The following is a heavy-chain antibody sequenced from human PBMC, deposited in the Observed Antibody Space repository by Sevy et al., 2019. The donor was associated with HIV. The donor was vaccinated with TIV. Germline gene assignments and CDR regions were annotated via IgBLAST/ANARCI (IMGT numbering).Heavy chain of an antibody. CDR2: ISWNSGSI. CDR3: ARDLPPSATTVAHFDC. J-gene: IGHJ4*02. D-gene: IGHD4-17*01. Sequence: GGSLRLSCAASGFTFDDYAMHWVRQAPGKGLEWVSGISWNSGSIGYADSVKGRFTISRDNAKNSLYLQMNSLRAEDMAVYYCARDLPPSATTVAHFDCWGQGTLVTVSS. CDR1: GFTFDDYA. V-gene: IGHV3-9*03.